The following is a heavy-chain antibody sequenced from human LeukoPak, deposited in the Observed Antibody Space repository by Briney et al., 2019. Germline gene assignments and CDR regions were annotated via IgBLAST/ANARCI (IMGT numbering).Heavy chain of an antibody. D-gene: IGHD3-16*01. V-gene: IGHV4-4*07. J-gene: IGHJ6*02. Sequence: KTSETLSLTCTVSGGSISSYYWSWIRQPAGKGLEWIGRIYTSGSTNCNPSLKSRVTVSADTSKNQFSLKLSSVTAADTAVYYCARSSVSRGMDVWGQGTTVTVSS. CDR1: GGSISSYY. CDR2: IYTSGST. CDR3: ARSSVSRGMDV.